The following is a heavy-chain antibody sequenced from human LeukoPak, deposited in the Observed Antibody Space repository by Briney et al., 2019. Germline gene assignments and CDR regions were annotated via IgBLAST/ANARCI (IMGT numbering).Heavy chain of an antibody. J-gene: IGHJ3*02. CDR3: ARDPADYGDFAFDI. CDR1: GFTFSSYE. CDR2: ISSSGSTI. V-gene: IGHV3-48*03. Sequence: GGSLRLSCAASGFTFSSYEMNWVRQAPGKGLEWVSYISSSGSTIYYADSVKGRFTISRDNAKNSLYLQMNSLRAEDTAVYYCARDPADYGDFAFDIWGQGTMVTVSS. D-gene: IGHD4-17*01.